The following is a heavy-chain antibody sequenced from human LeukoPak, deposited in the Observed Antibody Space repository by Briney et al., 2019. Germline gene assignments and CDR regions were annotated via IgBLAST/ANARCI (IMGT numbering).Heavy chain of an antibody. CDR2: INPNSGVT. J-gene: IGHJ3*02. Sequence: GASVKVSCKASGYTFTDNHMFWIRQAPGQGPECMGWINPNSGVTNYAQKLQGRITMTRGTSISTAYMDLSRLTSDDTAIYFCARELGRNAFDIWGQGTVVTVSP. CDR3: ARELGRNAFDI. CDR1: GYTFTDNH. D-gene: IGHD7-27*01. V-gene: IGHV1-2*02.